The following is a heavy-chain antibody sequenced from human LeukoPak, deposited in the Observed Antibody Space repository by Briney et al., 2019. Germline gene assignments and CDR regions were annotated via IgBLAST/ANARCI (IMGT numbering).Heavy chain of an antibody. J-gene: IGHJ4*02. CDR2: IYYSGST. CDR3: ARGEMATIDY. CDR1: GGSISSYY. Sequence: PSETLSLTCTVSGGSISSYYWSWIRQPPGKGLGWIGYIYYSGSTNYNPSLKSRVTISVDTSKNQFSLKLSSVTAADTAVYYCARGEMATIDYWGQGTLVTVSS. V-gene: IGHV4-59*01. D-gene: IGHD5-24*01.